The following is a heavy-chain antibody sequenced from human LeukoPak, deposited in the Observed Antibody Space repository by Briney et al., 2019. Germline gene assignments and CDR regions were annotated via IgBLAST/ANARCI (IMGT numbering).Heavy chain of an antibody. D-gene: IGHD2-15*01. CDR1: GFTFSRDL. CDR2: IDSDDGST. Sequence: AGGSLRLSCAASGFTFSRDLMHWVRQVPGKGLVWVSRIDSDDGSTSYADSVRGRFTISRDNAKKTLYLQMNSLRVEDTAVYYCLVILTEPTSPSPDGLDIWGQGTMVTVSS. J-gene: IGHJ3*02. CDR3: LVILTEPTSPSPDGLDI. V-gene: IGHV3-74*01.